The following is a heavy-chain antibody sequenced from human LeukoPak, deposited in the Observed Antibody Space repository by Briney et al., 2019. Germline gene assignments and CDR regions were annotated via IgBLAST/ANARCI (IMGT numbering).Heavy chain of an antibody. Sequence: GASVKVSCKASGYTFTGYYMHWVRQAPGQGLEWMGRINPNSGGTNYAQKFQGRVTMTRDTSISTAYMELSRLRSDDTAVYYCARAHRGYYDSPSDYWGQGTLVTVSS. J-gene: IGHJ4*02. D-gene: IGHD3-22*01. V-gene: IGHV1-2*06. CDR3: ARAHRGYYDSPSDY. CDR2: INPNSGGT. CDR1: GYTFTGYY.